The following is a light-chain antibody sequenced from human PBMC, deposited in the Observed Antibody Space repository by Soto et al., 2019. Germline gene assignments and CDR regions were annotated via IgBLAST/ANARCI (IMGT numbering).Light chain of an antibody. CDR1: SSDVGGYNY. CDR3: CSYAGSYPFV. CDR2: DVD. J-gene: IGLJ1*01. V-gene: IGLV2-11*01. Sequence: QSVLTQPRSVSGSPGQSVTISCTGTSSDVGGYNYDSWYQHHPGKAPKLMIYDVDKRPSGVPGRFSGSKSGNTASLTISGLQAKDEADYYCCSYAGSYPFVFGTGTKVTVL.